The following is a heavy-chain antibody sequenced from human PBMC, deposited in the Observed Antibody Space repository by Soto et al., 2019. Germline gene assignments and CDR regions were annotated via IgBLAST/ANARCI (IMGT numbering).Heavy chain of an antibody. D-gene: IGHD1-1*01. V-gene: IGHV3-33*01. CDR2: IWYDGSNK. Sequence: QVQLVESGGGVVQPGRSLRLSCAASGFTFSSYGMHWVRQAPGKGLEWVAVIWYDGSNKYYADSVKGRFTISRDNSKNTLYRQMNSLRAEDTAVYYCARVGYRSRYYFEYWGQGTLVTVSS. J-gene: IGHJ4*02. CDR3: ARVGYRSRYYFEY. CDR1: GFTFSSYG.